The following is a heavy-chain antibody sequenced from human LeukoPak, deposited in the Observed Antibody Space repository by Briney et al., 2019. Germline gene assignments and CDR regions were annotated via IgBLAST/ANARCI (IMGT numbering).Heavy chain of an antibody. CDR1: GFTFDSYA. CDR3: AKGDPPTYYDILTGQDY. D-gene: IGHD3-9*01. CDR2: INHYGSNT. J-gene: IGHJ4*02. V-gene: IGHV3-23*01. Sequence: PGGSLRLSCAASGFTFDSYAMSWVRQVPGKGLEWVSSINHYGSNTYSADSVKGRFTISRDNSKNMLYLQLNSLRAEDTAVYYCAKGDPPTYYDILTGQDYWGQGTLVTVSS.